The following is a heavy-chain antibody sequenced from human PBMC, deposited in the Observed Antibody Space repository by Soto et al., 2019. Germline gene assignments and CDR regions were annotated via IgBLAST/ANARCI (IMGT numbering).Heavy chain of an antibody. Sequence: EVQLVESGGGLVQPGGSLRLSCEASGFTFSNYDMHWVRQGTGKGLERVSGISAAGDPDYADSVEGRFTISRENAQNSFFLQMNSLRGGDTAVYYCARTDRDFYGLDVWGQGTTVIVSS. CDR2: ISAAGDP. CDR3: ARTDRDFYGLDV. CDR1: GFTFSNYD. J-gene: IGHJ6*02. V-gene: IGHV3-13*05.